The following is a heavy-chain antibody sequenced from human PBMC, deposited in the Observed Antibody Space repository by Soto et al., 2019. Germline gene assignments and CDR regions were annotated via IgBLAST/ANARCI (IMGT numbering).Heavy chain of an antibody. CDR3: AKATATVTLKDAFDI. V-gene: IGHV3-23*01. Sequence: EVQVLESGGGLVQPGGSLRLSCAASGFTFISYGMSWVRQAPGKGLEWVSAISGSGGTTYYADSVKGRFTISRDNSKTTLYLQMNSLRAEDTAVYYCAKATATVTLKDAFDIWGQGTMVTVSS. CDR2: ISGSGGTT. J-gene: IGHJ3*02. D-gene: IGHD4-17*01. CDR1: GFTFISYG.